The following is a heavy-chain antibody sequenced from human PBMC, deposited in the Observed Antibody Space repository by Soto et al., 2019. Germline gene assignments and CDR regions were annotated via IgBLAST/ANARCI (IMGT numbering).Heavy chain of an antibody. Sequence: GGSLRLSCAASGFTFSRQAMHWVRQAPGRGLEWVAVIWYHGIDKYYADSVKGRFTISRDNSKNTVYLQMNSLRGEDTAVYYCATGFLGLCTGGNGPLDYWGQGTLVTVSS. CDR3: ATGFLGLCTGGNGPLDY. CDR1: GFTFSRQA. V-gene: IGHV3-33*01. J-gene: IGHJ4*02. CDR2: IWYHGIDK. D-gene: IGHD2-8*02.